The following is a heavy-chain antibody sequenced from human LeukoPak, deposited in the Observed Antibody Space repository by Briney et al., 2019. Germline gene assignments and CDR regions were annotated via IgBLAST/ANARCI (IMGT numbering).Heavy chain of an antibody. V-gene: IGHV3-53*01. CDR1: GFTVSSNY. D-gene: IGHD6-13*01. CDR2: IYSGGST. Sequence: GGSLRLSCAASGFTVSSNYMSWVRQAPGKGLEWVSVIYSGGSTYYADSVKGRFTISRDNPKNTLYLQMNSLRAEDTAVYYCAKDGAPAAGEDYFDYWGQGTLVTVSS. J-gene: IGHJ4*02. CDR3: AKDGAPAAGEDYFDY.